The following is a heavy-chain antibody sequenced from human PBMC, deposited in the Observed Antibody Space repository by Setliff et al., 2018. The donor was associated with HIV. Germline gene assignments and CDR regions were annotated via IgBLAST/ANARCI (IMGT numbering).Heavy chain of an antibody. J-gene: IGHJ6*02. CDR2: IQQHGSEI. Sequence: PGGSLRLSCAASGYTFSSYWMAWVRQCPGKGLEWVANIQQHGSEIHYVDSVKGRFTISRDNVKNTLYLQMNSLRGEDTAVYFCARGYYGSDLQNGMDVWGQGTTVTSP. V-gene: IGHV3-7*02. CDR1: GYTFSSYW. D-gene: IGHD3-10*01. CDR3: ARGYYGSDLQNGMDV.